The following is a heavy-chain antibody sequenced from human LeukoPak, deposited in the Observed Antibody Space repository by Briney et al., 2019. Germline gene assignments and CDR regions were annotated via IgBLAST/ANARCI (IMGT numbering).Heavy chain of an antibody. CDR1: DYTFTNYG. Sequence: ASVKVSCRASDYTFTNYGISWVRQAPGQGLEWMGWISAYNGNTIYAQKFQGRVTMTTDTSTSTAYMELRSLRSDDTAVYYCARDQRITQIVVVTDTFDNWGQGTMVTVSS. D-gene: IGHD3-22*01. J-gene: IGHJ3*02. CDR3: ARDQRITQIVVVTDTFDN. CDR2: ISAYNGNT. V-gene: IGHV1-18*01.